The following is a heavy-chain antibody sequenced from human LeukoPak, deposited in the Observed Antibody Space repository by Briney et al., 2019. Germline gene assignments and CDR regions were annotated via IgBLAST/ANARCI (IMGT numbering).Heavy chain of an antibody. CDR2: INHSGST. J-gene: IGHJ3*02. CDR3: ARGTFYYYDTSPAFDI. Sequence: PSETLSLTCAVYGGSFSGYYWSWIRQPPGKGLEWIGEINHSGSTNYNPSLKSRVTISVDTSKNQFSLKLSSVTAADTAVYYCARGTFYYYDTSPAFDIWGQGTMVTVSS. D-gene: IGHD3-22*01. CDR1: GGSFSGYY. V-gene: IGHV4-34*01.